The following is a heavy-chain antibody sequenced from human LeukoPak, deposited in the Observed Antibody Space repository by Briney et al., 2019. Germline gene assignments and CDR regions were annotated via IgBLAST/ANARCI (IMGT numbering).Heavy chain of an antibody. D-gene: IGHD2-15*01. Sequence: SVKVSCKASGGIFSSYAISWVRQAPGQGLEWMGRIIPILGIANYAQKFQGRVTITADKSTSTAYMELSSLRSEDTAVYYCATTELMVAAEYYFDYWGQGTLVTVSS. CDR2: IIPILGIA. J-gene: IGHJ4*02. V-gene: IGHV1-69*04. CDR3: ATTELMVAAEYYFDY. CDR1: GGIFSSYA.